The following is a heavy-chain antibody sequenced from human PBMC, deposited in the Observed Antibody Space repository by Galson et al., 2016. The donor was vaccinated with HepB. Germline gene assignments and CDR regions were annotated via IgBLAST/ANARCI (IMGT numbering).Heavy chain of an antibody. V-gene: IGHV3-23*01. J-gene: IGHJ4*02. Sequence: SLRLSCAASGFTFSSFAMTWVRQAPEKGLEWVSVISGNGGNSHYADSVKGRFTISKDNSRNTLHLQMNSLRAEDTAVYYCAKDQEFSSSPQDYWGQGTPVTVSS. D-gene: IGHD3-10*01. CDR1: GFTFSSFA. CDR3: AKDQEFSSSPQDY. CDR2: ISGNGGNS.